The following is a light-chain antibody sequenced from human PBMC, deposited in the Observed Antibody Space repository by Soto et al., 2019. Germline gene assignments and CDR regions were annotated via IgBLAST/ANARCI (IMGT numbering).Light chain of an antibody. J-gene: IGKJ1*01. CDR2: GTS. CDR3: LQEYDYPRT. V-gene: IGKV1-6*01. Sequence: AIQMTQSPSSLSASVGDRVTITCRASQGIRDDVGWYQQRPGEAPRLLIYGTSNLQSGVPSRFSGSGSGTDFTLTISSLQPEDFATYYCLQEYDYPRTFGQGTKVEIK. CDR1: QGIRDD.